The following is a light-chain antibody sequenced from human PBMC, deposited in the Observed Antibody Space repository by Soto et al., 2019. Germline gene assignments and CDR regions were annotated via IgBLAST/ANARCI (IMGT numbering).Light chain of an antibody. CDR3: QQRSNWPWT. Sequence: EIVLTQSPGTLSLSPGDRATLSCRASQSISSYLAWYQQRLGQAPRLLIYDASNRATGIPARFSGSGSGTDFTLTISSLEPEDFAVYYCQQRSNWPWTFGQGTKVDIK. J-gene: IGKJ1*01. V-gene: IGKV3-11*01. CDR2: DAS. CDR1: QSISSY.